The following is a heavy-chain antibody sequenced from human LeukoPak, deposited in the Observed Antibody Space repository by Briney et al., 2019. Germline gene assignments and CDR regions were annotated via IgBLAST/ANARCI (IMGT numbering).Heavy chain of an antibody. CDR1: GFTFSSFA. D-gene: IGHD3-3*01. Sequence: GGSLRLSCAASGFTFSSFAMHWVRQAPGKGLEWVAVISYDGNNKYFADSVKGRFTISRDNSKNTLYLQMNSLRAEDTAVYYCARDLIFGVIIGHDAFDIWGQGTMVTVSS. V-gene: IGHV3-30-3*01. CDR3: ARDLIFGVIIGHDAFDI. CDR2: ISYDGNNK. J-gene: IGHJ3*02.